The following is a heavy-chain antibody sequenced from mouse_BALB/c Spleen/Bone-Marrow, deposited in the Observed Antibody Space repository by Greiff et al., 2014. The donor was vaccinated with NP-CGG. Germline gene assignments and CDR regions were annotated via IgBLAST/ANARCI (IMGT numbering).Heavy chain of an antibody. CDR2: INSSGGNT. D-gene: IGHD1-3*01. J-gene: IGHJ4*01. CDR1: GFAFSGYD. Sequence: EVQLLESGGGLAKPGASLKMSCEASGFAFSGYDMYWVRQTPGKRLEWIAYINSSGGNTYYHQTVKGRFTITRDNAKNTLYMQMNSLKSEDSAMYYCARQKVYAYAFDYWGQGTSVTVSS. CDR3: ARQKVYAYAFDY. V-gene: IGHV5-12-1*01.